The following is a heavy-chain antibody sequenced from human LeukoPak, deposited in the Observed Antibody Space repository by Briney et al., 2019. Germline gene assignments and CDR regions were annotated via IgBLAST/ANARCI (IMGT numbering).Heavy chain of an antibody. J-gene: IGHJ6*03. Sequence: PSETLSLTCTVSDGSISSGSYYWSWIRQPAGKGLVWIGRIYTSGSTNYNPSLKSRVTISVDTSKNQFSLKLSSVTAADTAVYYCARDHSGYDILMGPYYYYYMDVWGKGTTVTISS. CDR1: DGSISSGSYY. V-gene: IGHV4-61*02. CDR2: IYTSGST. D-gene: IGHD3-9*01. CDR3: ARDHSGYDILMGPYYYYYMDV.